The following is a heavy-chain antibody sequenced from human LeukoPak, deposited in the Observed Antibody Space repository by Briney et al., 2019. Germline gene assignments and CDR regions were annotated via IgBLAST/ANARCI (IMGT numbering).Heavy chain of an antibody. CDR3: ARRAVAGTSFDY. V-gene: IGHV5-51*01. CDR1: GYSYSSYW. D-gene: IGHD6-19*01. CDR2: IYPDDSDT. J-gene: IGHJ4*02. Sequence: GESLKISCESSGYSYSSYWICLVRQMAGKGVGWMGIIYPDDSDTRYSPSFQGQVTISTDKTISTAYLQWSSLKASDTAMYYCARRAVAGTSFDYWGQGTLVTVSS.